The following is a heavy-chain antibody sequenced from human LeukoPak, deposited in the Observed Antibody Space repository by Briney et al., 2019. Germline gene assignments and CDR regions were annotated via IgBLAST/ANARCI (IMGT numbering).Heavy chain of an antibody. CDR1: GFTVSSNY. CDR3: ARERGLRYFDWLSGDHAFDI. Sequence: GGSLRLSCAASGFTVSSNYMSWVRQAPGKGLEWVSVIYSGGSTYYADSVRGRFTISRDNSKNTLYLQMNSLRAEDTAVYYCARERGLRYFDWLSGDHAFDIWGQGTMVTVSS. V-gene: IGHV3-53*01. CDR2: IYSGGST. J-gene: IGHJ3*02. D-gene: IGHD3-9*01.